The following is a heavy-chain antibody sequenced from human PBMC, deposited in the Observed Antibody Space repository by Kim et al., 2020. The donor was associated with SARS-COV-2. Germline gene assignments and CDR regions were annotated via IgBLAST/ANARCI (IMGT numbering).Heavy chain of an antibody. CDR1: GGSISSYY. CDR2: IYYSGST. V-gene: IGHV4-59*01. J-gene: IGHJ4*02. Sequence: SETLSLTCTVSGGSISSYYWSWIRQPPGKGLEWIGYIYYSGSTNYNPSLKSRVTISVDTSKNQFSLKLSSVTAADTAVYYCARDRAGPIDYWGQGTLVTV. CDR3: ARDRAGPIDY.